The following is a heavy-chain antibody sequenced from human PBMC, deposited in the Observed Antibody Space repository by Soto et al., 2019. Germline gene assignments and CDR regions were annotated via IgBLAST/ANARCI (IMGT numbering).Heavy chain of an antibody. D-gene: IGHD2-15*01. CDR3: GRDLGLRYCSGCSCPHGLFYYYGMDV. CDR2: IYSGGST. Sequence: HPGGSLRLSCAASGFTVSSNYMSWVRQAPGKGLEWVSIIYSGGSTYYTDSVKGRFTISSDNSKSTLYLQMNSLRAEDTAVYYCGRDLGLRYCSGCSCPHGLFYYYGMDVWGQGTTVTVSS. V-gene: IGHV3-53*01. J-gene: IGHJ6*02. CDR1: GFTVSSNY.